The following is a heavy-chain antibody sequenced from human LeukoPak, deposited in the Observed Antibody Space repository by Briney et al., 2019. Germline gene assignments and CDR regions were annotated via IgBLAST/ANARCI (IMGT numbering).Heavy chain of an antibody. CDR1: GYRFSTYW. CDR3: ATPSRQYTTSYGYDY. Sequence: GESLKISCKTSGYRFSTYWIAWVRPLPGKGLEWMGIIYPSDSDTKYSPSFQGQVTISADESINTAYLQWSSLRPSDTAMYYCATPSRQYTTSYGYDYWGQGTLVIVSS. D-gene: IGHD6-6*01. V-gene: IGHV5-51*01. J-gene: IGHJ4*02. CDR2: IYPSDSDT.